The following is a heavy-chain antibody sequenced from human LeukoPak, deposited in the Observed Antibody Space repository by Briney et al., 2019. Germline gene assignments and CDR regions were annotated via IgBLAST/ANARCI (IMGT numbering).Heavy chain of an antibody. J-gene: IGHJ5*02. CDR1: GGSISSSAYH. V-gene: IGHV4-61*05. CDR3: SRLKQWRRLGTFDP. CDR2: IYYSGST. Sequence: SETLSLTCTVSGGSISSSAYHWGWIRQPPGKGLEWIGYIYYSGSTNYNPSLKSRVTISVDTSKNQFSLKLSSVTATDTAVYYCSRLKQWRRLGTFDPWGQGTLVNVSS. D-gene: IGHD6-19*01.